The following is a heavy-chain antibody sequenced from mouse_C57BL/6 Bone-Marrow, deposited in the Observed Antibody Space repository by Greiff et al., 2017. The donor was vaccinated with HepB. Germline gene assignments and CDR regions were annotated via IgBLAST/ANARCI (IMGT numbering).Heavy chain of an antibody. CDR3: ARPYYGSSWFAY. J-gene: IGHJ3*01. CDR1: GYTFTSYW. CDR2: IHPNSGST. V-gene: IGHV1-64*01. D-gene: IGHD1-1*01. Sequence: QVQLQQPGAELVKPGASVKLSYKASGYTFTSYWMHWVKQRPGQGLEWIGMIHPNSGSTNYNEKFKSKATLTVDKSSSTAYMQLSSLTSEDSAVYYCARPYYGSSWFAYWGQGTLVTVSA.